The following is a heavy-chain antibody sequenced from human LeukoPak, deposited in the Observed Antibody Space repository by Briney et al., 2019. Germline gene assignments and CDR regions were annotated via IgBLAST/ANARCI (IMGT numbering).Heavy chain of an antibody. J-gene: IGHJ6*03. CDR1: GYSISSGYY. D-gene: IGHD4-11*01. Sequence: SETLSLTCTVSGYSISSGYYWGWIRQPPGKGLEWIGSIYHSGSTYYNPSLKSRVTISVDTSKNQFSLKQSSVTAADTAVYYCARVDYTSYYYMDVWGKGTTVTVSS. CDR2: IYHSGST. V-gene: IGHV4-38-2*02. CDR3: ARVDYTSYYYMDV.